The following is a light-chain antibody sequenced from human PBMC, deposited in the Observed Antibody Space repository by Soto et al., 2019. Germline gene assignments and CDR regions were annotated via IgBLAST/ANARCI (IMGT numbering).Light chain of an antibody. Sequence: QSVLTQPPSASGTPGQTITISCSGSNSDIGSHSVDWYQQFPGRTPRLLINSNDQRPSGVPDRFSGSKSGTSATLAISGLRSEDEADYYCATWADSLNGVVFGGGTQLPS. CDR1: NSDIGSHS. CDR3: ATWADSLNGVV. CDR2: SND. V-gene: IGLV1-44*01. J-gene: IGLJ2*01.